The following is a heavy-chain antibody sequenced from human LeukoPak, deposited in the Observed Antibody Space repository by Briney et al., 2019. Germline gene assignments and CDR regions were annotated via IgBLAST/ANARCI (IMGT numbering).Heavy chain of an antibody. J-gene: IGHJ4*02. V-gene: IGHV4-39*01. CDR1: GVSISSGSYY. CDR2: IYYTGSN. D-gene: IGHD4-23*01. CDR3: ARQRGYGGNSCFDS. Sequence: PSETLSLTCTVSGVSISSGSYYWGWIRQPPGKGLEWIGSIYYTGSNYYNPSLKSRVTISIDTSKSQFSLKLSSVTAADTAVYYCARQRGYGGNSCFDSWGQGTLVTVSS.